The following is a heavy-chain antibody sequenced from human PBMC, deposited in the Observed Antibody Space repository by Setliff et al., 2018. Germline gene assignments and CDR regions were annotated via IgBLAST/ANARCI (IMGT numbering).Heavy chain of an antibody. D-gene: IGHD6-13*01. J-gene: IGHJ3*02. CDR3: AKGDITAGYAFDI. CDR1: GFTFSSYG. CDR2: IWYDGSNK. Sequence: PGESLKISCAASGFTFSSYGMHWVRQAPGKGLEWVAVIWYDGSNKYYADSVKGRFTISRDNSKNTLYLQMNSLRAEDTAVYYCAKGDITAGYAFDIWGQGTMVTVSS. V-gene: IGHV3-33*06.